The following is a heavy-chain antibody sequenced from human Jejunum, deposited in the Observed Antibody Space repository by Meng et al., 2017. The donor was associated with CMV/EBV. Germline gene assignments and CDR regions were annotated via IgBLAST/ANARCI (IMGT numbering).Heavy chain of an antibody. J-gene: IGHJ5*02. CDR1: FSFSTFW. D-gene: IGHD2-2*01. V-gene: IGHV3-7*01. CDR2: IQQDGRGE. CDR3: SRQGILIPSATNWFDP. Sequence: FSFSTFWMSWVRQAPGKGLEWLANIQQDGRGEYFVDSVRGRFIISRDNAHNSLYLEMNSLRADDSGLYYCSRQGILIPSATNWFDPWGQGTLVTVSS.